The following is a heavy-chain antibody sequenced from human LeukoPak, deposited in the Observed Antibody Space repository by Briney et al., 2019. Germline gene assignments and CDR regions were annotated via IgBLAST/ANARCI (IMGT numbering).Heavy chain of an antibody. V-gene: IGHV4-4*07. CDR1: GVSSSSYY. Sequence: PSETLSRTCTGSGVSSSSYYWSWIRQPAGKGLEWIGRIYTSGSTNYNPSLKSRVTMSVDTSKNQFSLKLSSVTAADTAVYYCARDKGSGWYSDAFDIWGQGTMVTVSS. CDR3: ARDKGSGWYSDAFDI. D-gene: IGHD6-19*01. J-gene: IGHJ3*02. CDR2: IYTSGST.